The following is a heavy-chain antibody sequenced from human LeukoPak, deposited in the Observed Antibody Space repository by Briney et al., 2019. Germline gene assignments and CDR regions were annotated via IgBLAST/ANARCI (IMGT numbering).Heavy chain of an antibody. V-gene: IGHV1-18*01. CDR1: GYTFTSYG. D-gene: IGHD6-6*01. CDR3: ARHPSIAVFDY. Sequence: ASVNVSCKASGYTFTSYGISWVRQAPGQGLEWMGWISAYNGNTNYAQKLQGRVTMTTDTSTGTAYMELRSLRSDDTAVYYCARHPSIAVFDYWGQGTLVTVSS. J-gene: IGHJ4*02. CDR2: ISAYNGNT.